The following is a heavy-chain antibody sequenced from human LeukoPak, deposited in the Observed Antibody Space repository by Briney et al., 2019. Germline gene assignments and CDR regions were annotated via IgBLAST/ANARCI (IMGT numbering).Heavy chain of an antibody. V-gene: IGHV3-53*01. CDR2: LYSGGST. D-gene: IGHD3-9*01. CDR3: ARDLVDYYYRDV. CDR1: GFTVSSNY. J-gene: IGHJ6*03. Sequence: PGGSLRLSCAASGFTVSSNYMSWVRQAQGQGLEWVSVLYSGGSTYYADSVKGRFTISRDTSKNTLYLQMNSLRAEDTAVYYCARDLVDYYYRDVWGKGTTVTVSS.